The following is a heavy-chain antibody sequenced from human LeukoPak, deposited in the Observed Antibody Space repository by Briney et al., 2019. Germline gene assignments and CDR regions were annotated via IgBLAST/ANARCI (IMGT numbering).Heavy chain of an antibody. CDR3: TTDFLDGYSGF. CDR2: IKSKTVGGTT. D-gene: IGHD5-12*01. CDR1: GFTFSNVW. J-gene: IGHJ4*02. Sequence: GGSLRLSCAASGFTFSNVWMTWVRQAPGKGLECVGRIKSKTVGGTTDYAARVKGRFTISRDDSKNTVYLQMKSLQTEDTALYYCTTDFLDGYSGFWGQGTLVTVSS. V-gene: IGHV3-15*01.